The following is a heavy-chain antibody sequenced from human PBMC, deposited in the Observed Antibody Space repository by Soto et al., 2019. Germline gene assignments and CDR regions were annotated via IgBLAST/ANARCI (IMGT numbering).Heavy chain of an antibody. CDR3: ARGNSDFWSAFDY. D-gene: IGHD3-3*01. CDR2: IYYSGST. Sequence: SESLSFTCTVSGGSISSYYWSWIRQPPGKGLEWIGYIYYSGSTNYNPSLKSRVTISVDTSKNQFSLKLSSVTAADTAVYYCARGNSDFWSAFDYWGQGTLVTVSS. J-gene: IGHJ4*02. V-gene: IGHV4-59*01. CDR1: GGSISSYY.